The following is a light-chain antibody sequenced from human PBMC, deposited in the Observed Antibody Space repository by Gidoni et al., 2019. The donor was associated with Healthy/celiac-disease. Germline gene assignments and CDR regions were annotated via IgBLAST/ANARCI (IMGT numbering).Light chain of an antibody. CDR1: QGISSA. CDR2: DAS. V-gene: IGKV1-13*02. J-gene: IGKJ4*01. Sequence: AIQLTQSPSSLSASVGDRVTITCRASQGISSALAWYQQKPGKAPKLLIYDASSLESGVPARFSGSGSGTDFTLTSSSLQPEDFATYYCQQFNSYPFFGGGTKVEIK. CDR3: QQFNSYPF.